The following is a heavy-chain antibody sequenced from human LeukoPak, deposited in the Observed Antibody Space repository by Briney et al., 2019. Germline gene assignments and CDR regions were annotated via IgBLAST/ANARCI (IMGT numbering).Heavy chain of an antibody. D-gene: IGHD3-10*01. Sequence: PGGSLRLSCAASGLTFSSYSMNWVRQAPGKGLEWVSYISSSSSTIYYADSVKGRFTISRDNAKNSLYLQMNSLRDEDTAVYYCARDLPVGYYGSGSYYDYWGQGTLVTVSS. V-gene: IGHV3-48*02. CDR1: GLTFSSYS. CDR2: ISSSSSTI. CDR3: ARDLPVGYYGSGSYYDY. J-gene: IGHJ4*02.